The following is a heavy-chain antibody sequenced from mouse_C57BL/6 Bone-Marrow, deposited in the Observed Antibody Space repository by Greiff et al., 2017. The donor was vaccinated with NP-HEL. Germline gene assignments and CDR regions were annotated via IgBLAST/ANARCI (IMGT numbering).Heavy chain of an antibody. Sequence: EVQLVESGGGLVQPGGSLKLSCAASGFTFSDYYMYWVRQTPEKRLEWVAYISNGGGSTYYPDTVKGRFTISRDNAKNTLYLQMSLLKSEDTAMYYCARHDYGSSYGFDYWGQGTTLTVSS. V-gene: IGHV5-12*01. CDR1: GFTFSDYY. J-gene: IGHJ2*01. D-gene: IGHD1-1*01. CDR2: ISNGGGST. CDR3: ARHDYGSSYGFDY.